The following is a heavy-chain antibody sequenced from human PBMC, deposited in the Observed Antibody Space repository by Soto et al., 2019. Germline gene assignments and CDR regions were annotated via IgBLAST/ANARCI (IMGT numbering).Heavy chain of an antibody. CDR3: VVLAALA. D-gene: IGHD3-3*01. CDR2: ISSSGSTI. CDR1: GFTFSSYE. V-gene: IGHV3-48*03. J-gene: IGHJ4*02. Sequence: GGSLRLSCAASGFTFSSYEMNWVRQAPGKGLEWVSYISSSGSTIYYADSMKGRFTISRDNARNSLYLQMNSLRAEDTAVYYCVVLAALARGQGPLVTV.